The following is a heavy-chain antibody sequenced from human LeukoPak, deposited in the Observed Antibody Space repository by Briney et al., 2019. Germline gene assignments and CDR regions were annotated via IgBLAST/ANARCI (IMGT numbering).Heavy chain of an antibody. D-gene: IGHD5-18*01. Sequence: GGSLRLSCAASGFTFSSYGMHWVRQAPGKGLEWVAFIRYDGSNKYYADSVKGRFTISRDNSKNTLYLQMNSLRAEDTAVYYCAKEITAMVTDLGYWGQGTLVTVSS. V-gene: IGHV3-30*02. CDR1: GFTFSSYG. CDR2: IRYDGSNK. J-gene: IGHJ4*02. CDR3: AKEITAMVTDLGY.